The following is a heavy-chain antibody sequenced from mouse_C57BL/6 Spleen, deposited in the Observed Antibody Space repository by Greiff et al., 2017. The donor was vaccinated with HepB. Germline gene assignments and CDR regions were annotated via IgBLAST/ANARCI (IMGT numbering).Heavy chain of an antibody. CDR2: INPNNGGT. CDR1: GYTFTDYN. V-gene: IGHV1-22*01. D-gene: IGHD1-1*01. CDR3: ARNHYGSSYGWDFGG. J-gene: IGHJ1*03. Sequence: EVQLQQSGPELVKPGASVKMSCKASGYTFTDYNMHWVKQSHGKSLEWIGYINPNNGGTSYNQKFKGKATLTVNKSSSTAYMELRSLTSEDSAVYYCARNHYGSSYGWDFGGWGTGTTVTVAS.